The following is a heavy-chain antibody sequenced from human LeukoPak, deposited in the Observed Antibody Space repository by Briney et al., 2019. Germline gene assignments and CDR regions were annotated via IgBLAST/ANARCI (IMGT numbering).Heavy chain of an antibody. D-gene: IGHD2-21*01. V-gene: IGHV1-3*01. CDR3: ARDPGDGFILFLDY. CDR1: GYTFTDYF. Sequence: ASVTVSCKSSGYTFTDYFVHWVRQAPGQRPEWMGWIKAGNGNTKYSQRFQGRVAITRDTSASTVYMELTGLRAEDTAVYFCARDPGDGFILFLDYWGQGSLVTVSS. J-gene: IGHJ4*02. CDR2: IKAGNGNT.